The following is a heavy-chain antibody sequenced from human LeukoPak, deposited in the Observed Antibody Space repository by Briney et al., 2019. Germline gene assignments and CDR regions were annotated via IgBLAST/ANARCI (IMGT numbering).Heavy chain of an antibody. J-gene: IGHJ4*02. Sequence: GGTLRLSCAASGFTFSSYGMSWVRQAPGKGLEWVSAISGSGGSTYYADSVKGRFTISRDNSKNTLYLQMNRLRAEDTAVYYCAKDCGGSCYWELDYWGQGTLVTVSS. V-gene: IGHV3-23*01. CDR1: GFTFSSYG. D-gene: IGHD2-15*01. CDR3: AKDCGGSCYWELDY. CDR2: ISGSGGST.